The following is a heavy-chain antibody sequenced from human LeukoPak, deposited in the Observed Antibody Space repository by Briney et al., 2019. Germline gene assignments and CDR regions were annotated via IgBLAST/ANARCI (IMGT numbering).Heavy chain of an antibody. Sequence: PSETLSLTCAVYGGSFSGYYWSWIRQPPGKGLEWIGEINHSGSTNYNPSLKSRVTISVDTSKNQFSLKLSSVTAADTAVYYCARPEAVAGTGAFDIWGQGTMATVSS. CDR3: ARPEAVAGTGAFDI. J-gene: IGHJ3*02. V-gene: IGHV4-34*01. CDR2: INHSGST. D-gene: IGHD6-19*01. CDR1: GGSFSGYY.